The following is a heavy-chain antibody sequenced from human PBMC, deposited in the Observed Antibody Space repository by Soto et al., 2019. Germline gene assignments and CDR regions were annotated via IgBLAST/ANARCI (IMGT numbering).Heavy chain of an antibody. CDR3: ARDREPDGIWTFDS. CDR2: SYSTGGT. Sequence: EVFLLESGGDVVQPGGSLRLSCAASGFTLGKYTMGWVRQAPGKGLEWVAESYSTGGTEYADSVKGRFTISRDNSKNTWFLQRNSLRVEDTAVYYCARDREPDGIWTFDSWGQGTLVTVSS. D-gene: IGHD3-9*01. J-gene: IGHJ4*02. V-gene: IGHV3-23*01. CDR1: GFTLGKYT.